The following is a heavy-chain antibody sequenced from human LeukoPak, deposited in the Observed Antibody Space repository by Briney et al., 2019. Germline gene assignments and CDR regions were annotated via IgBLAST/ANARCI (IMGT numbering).Heavy chain of an antibody. D-gene: IGHD3-22*01. Sequence: GGSLRLSCAASGFTVSSNYMSWVRRAPGKGLEWVSVIYSGGSTYYADSVKGRFTISRDNSKNTLYLQMNSLRAEDTAVYYCARDRPNYYDSSGMDYWGQGTLVTVSS. V-gene: IGHV3-66*01. J-gene: IGHJ4*02. CDR3: ARDRPNYYDSSGMDY. CDR2: IYSGGST. CDR1: GFTVSSNY.